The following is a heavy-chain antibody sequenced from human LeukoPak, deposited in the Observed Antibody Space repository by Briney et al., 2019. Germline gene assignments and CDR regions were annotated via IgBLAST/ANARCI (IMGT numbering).Heavy chain of an antibody. J-gene: IGHJ6*02. CDR1: GFTFSSYA. CDR3: ARDGNRWDVVVPAGGLQFGSRYYYYGMDV. CDR2: ISYDGSNK. D-gene: IGHD2-2*01. V-gene: IGHV3-30-3*01. Sequence: GRSLRLSCAASGFTFSSYAMHWVRQAPGKGLEWVAVISYDGSNKYYPASLKGRFTISRDNSKNTLYLQMNSLRAEDTAVYYCARDGNRWDVVVPAGGLQFGSRYYYYGMDVWGQGTTVTVSS.